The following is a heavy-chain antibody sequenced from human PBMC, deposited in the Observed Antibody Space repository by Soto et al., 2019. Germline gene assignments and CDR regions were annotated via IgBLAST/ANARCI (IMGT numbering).Heavy chain of an antibody. CDR2: INAYSGNR. J-gene: IGHJ3*02. Sequence: QVHLVQSGPEVKKPGASVKVSCKASGYTFNTYGITWVRQAPGQGLEWMAWINAYSGNRIYAQNFQGRVTVTTDTSTSAAYMELMSLTADDTAVYSCARDRDRVADISGIGTMVTVSP. CDR1: GYTFNTYG. CDR3: ARDRDRVADI. V-gene: IGHV1-18*01. D-gene: IGHD2-15*01.